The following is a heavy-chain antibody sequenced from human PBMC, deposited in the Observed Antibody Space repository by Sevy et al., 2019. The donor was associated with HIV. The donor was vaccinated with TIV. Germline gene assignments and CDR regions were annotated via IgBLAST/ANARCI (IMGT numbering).Heavy chain of an antibody. J-gene: IGHJ6*02. D-gene: IGHD3-3*01. CDR2: MNPNSGNT. V-gene: IGHV1-8*01. CDR3: ARYYDFWSGYPGLYYYYGMDV. Sequence: ASVKVSCKASGYTFTSYDINWVRQATGQGLEWMGWMNPNSGNTGYAQKFQGRATMTRNTSISTAYMELSSLRSEDTAVYYCARYYDFWSGYPGLYYYYGMDVWGQGTTVTVSS. CDR1: GYTFTSYD.